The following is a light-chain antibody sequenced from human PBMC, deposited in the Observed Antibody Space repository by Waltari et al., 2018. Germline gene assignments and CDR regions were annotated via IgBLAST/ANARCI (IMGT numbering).Light chain of an antibody. CDR1: SLRSHY. CDR3: NSRDSSGNQWV. Sequence: SSELTQDPAVSVALGQIVRIPCQGDSLRSHYSNWYQQKPRQAPFLVIFAKNNRPSGIPDRFSGSSSGNTASLTITGAQAEDEADYYCNSRDSSGNQWVFGGGTKLTVL. V-gene: IGLV3-19*01. J-gene: IGLJ3*02. CDR2: AKN.